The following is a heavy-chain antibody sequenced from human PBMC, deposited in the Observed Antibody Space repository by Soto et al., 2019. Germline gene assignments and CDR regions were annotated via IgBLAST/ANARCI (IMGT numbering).Heavy chain of an antibody. J-gene: IGHJ6*02. CDR3: ARDHPHWYGDNYYYYYGMDV. CDR2: VYSSGST. Sequence: SETLSLTCTVSGGSIRNYYWSWIRQPPGKGLEWIGYVYSSGSTHYNPSLQSRVTISADTSKNQVSLKVNSVTAADTAVYYCARDHPHWYGDNYYYYYGMDVWGQGTTVTVSS. D-gene: IGHD2-8*02. CDR1: GGSIRNYY. V-gene: IGHV4-59*01.